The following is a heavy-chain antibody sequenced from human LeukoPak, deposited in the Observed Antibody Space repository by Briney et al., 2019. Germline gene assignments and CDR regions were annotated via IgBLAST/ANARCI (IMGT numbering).Heavy chain of an antibody. CDR1: GFTFSSYW. CDR2: IKQDGSEK. J-gene: IGHJ6*03. CDR3: ASETPYYYYYYMDV. Sequence: GGSLRLSCAASGFTFSSYWMSWVRQAPGKGLEWVANIKQDGSEKYYVDSVKGRFTISRENAKNSLYLQMNSLRAQDTAVYYCASETPYYYYYYMDVWGKGTTVTVSS. V-gene: IGHV3-7*01.